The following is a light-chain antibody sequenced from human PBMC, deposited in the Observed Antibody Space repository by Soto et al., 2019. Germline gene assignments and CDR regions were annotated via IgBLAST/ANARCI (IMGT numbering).Light chain of an antibody. Sequence: QSVLTQPASVSGSPGQSITISCTGTSVGGYNYVSWYQQHPGKAPKLMIYEVSNRPSGVSNRFSGSKSGNTASLTISGLQAEDEADYYCSSYTSSSTLHWVFGGGTQLTVL. J-gene: IGLJ7*01. V-gene: IGLV2-14*01. CDR1: SVGGYNY. CDR2: EVS. CDR3: SSYTSSSTLHWV.